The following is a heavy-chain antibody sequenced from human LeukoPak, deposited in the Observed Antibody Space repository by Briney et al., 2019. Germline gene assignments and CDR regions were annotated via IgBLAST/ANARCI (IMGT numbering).Heavy chain of an antibody. Sequence: GGSLRLSCAASGFTFSSYGMHWVRQAPGKGLEWVAFIRYDGSNKYYADSVKGRLTISRDNSKNTLYLQMNSLRAEDTAVYYCAKDHYCTNGVCYNFYFDYWGQGTLVTVSS. J-gene: IGHJ4*02. CDR2: IRYDGSNK. CDR1: GFTFSSYG. CDR3: AKDHYCTNGVCYNFYFDY. D-gene: IGHD2-8*01. V-gene: IGHV3-30*02.